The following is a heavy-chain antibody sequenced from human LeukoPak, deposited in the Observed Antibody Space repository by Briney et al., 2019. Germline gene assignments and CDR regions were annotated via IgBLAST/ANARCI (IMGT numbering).Heavy chain of an antibody. V-gene: IGHV1-2*02. Sequence: EASVKVSCKASGYTFTGYYMHWVRQAPGQGLEWMGWINPNSGGTNYAQKFQGRVTMTRDTSISTAYTELSRLRSDDTAVYYCARDRGAYYYASDAFDIWGQGTMVTVSS. CDR2: INPNSGGT. CDR1: GYTFTGYY. D-gene: IGHD3-10*01. J-gene: IGHJ3*02. CDR3: ARDRGAYYYASDAFDI.